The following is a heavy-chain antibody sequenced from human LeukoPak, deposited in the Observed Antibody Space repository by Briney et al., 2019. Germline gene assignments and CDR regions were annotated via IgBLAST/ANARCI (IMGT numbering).Heavy chain of an antibody. CDR2: VFYTGSA. D-gene: IGHD3-22*01. CDR3: ARDYYDSSGYYYGWYFDL. J-gene: IGHJ2*01. Sequence: SETLSLTCTVSGGSISSYYWGWIRQPPGKGLEWIGHVFYTGSANYNPSLKSRVTISIDRPNNHFSLRLTSVTAADTAVYYCARDYYDSSGYYYGWYFDLWGRGTLVTVSS. V-gene: IGHV4-59*01. CDR1: GGSISSYY.